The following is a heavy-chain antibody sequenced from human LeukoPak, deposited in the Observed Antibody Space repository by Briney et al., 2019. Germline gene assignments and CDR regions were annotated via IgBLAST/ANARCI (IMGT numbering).Heavy chain of an antibody. CDR2: IVGRGSST. V-gene: IGHV3-23*01. CDR1: GFIFSNYA. CDR3: AKWGDYDILTGYYDSDY. D-gene: IGHD3-9*01. J-gene: IGHJ4*02. Sequence: GASLRLSCAASGFIFSNYAMSWVRQAPGKGLEWVSAIVGRGSSTYYADSVKGRFTISRDNSKSTLYLQLNRLRAEDTAVYYCAKWGDYDILTGYYDSDYWGQGTLVTVSS.